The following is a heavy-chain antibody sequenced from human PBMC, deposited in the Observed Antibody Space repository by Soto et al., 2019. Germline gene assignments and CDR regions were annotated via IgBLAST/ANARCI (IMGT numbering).Heavy chain of an antibody. CDR1: GGSVSSGNYF. CDR3: ARRLIDNWNQGNAFDF. CDR2: IYYNGDT. Sequence: QSQLQESGPGQVKPAETLSLKCAVSGGSVSSGNYFWGWIRQPPGKGRERIGSIYYNGDTDYSPYMNRSVTMSEEKTHKEFSRRMTYVTAGDPAVYCCARRLIDNWNQGNAFDFWGQGTLVSVSS. J-gene: IGHJ3*01. D-gene: IGHD1-20*01. V-gene: IGHV4-39*01.